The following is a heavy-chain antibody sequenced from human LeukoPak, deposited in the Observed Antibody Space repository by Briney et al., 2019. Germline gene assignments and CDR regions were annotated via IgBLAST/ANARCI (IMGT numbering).Heavy chain of an antibody. CDR1: GYTFTGYY. V-gene: IGHV1-2*02. CDR2: INPNSGDT. D-gene: IGHD2-15*01. CDR3: ASARWSGQSADFDY. J-gene: IGHJ4*02. Sequence: ASAKVSCKASGYTFTGYYMHWVRQAPGQGLEWMGWINPNSGDTNYAQKFQGRVTMTRDTSISTAYMELSGLRSDDTAVYYCASARWSGQSADFDYWGQGTLVTVSS.